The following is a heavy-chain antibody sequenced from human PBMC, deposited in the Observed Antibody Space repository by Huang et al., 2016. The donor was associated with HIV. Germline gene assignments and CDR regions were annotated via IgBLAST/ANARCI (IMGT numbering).Heavy chain of an antibody. CDR3: ARGRDSSGWYVRHWFDP. Sequence: QVQLVQSGAEVKKPGSSVKVSCKASGGTFSSYAISWVRQAPGQGLEWMGGINPSFGTANYAQKFQGRVTITADEATSTAYMELSSLRSEDTAVYYCARGRDSSGWYVRHWFDPWGQGTLVTVSS. CDR2: INPSFGTA. CDR1: GGTFSSYA. J-gene: IGHJ5*02. D-gene: IGHD6-19*01. V-gene: IGHV1-69*13.